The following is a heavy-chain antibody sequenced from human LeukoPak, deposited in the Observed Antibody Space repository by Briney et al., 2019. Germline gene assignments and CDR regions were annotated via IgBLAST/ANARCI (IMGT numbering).Heavy chain of an antibody. D-gene: IGHD3-16*01. CDR2: VCCNGTT. CDR1: GDSISRYF. CDR3: ATSGGFNSPRHY. V-gene: IGHV4-59*01. Sequence: SETLSLTCSVSGDSISRYFWAWIRQPPGKGLEWIGYVCCNGTTNYNPSLRNRVAISIDTSKNQFPLKLNSAAAADTAVYYCATSGGFNSPRHYWGQGTLVTVSS. J-gene: IGHJ4*02.